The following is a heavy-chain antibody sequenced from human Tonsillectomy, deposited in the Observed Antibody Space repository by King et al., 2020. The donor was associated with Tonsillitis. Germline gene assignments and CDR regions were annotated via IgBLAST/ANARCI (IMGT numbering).Heavy chain of an antibody. Sequence: VQLVQSGAEVKKPGASVQVSCEASGYTFNTYGISWVRQAPGQGLEWMGWISGYDGDTNYAQKFQGRVTMTTDTSTSTGYMELRSLRSDDTAVYDCASDPTSPTYYSSYDPGWFDPWGQGTLVTVSS. CDR3: ASDPTSPTYYSSYDPGWFDP. J-gene: IGHJ5*02. D-gene: IGHD2-21*01. CDR2: ISGYDGDT. V-gene: IGHV1-18*04. CDR1: GYTFNTYG.